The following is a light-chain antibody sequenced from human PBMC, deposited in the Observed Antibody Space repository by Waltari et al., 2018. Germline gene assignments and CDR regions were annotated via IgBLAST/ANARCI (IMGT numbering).Light chain of an antibody. CDR1: QSLLHSNGYEY. CDR3: MQSLQAPLT. V-gene: IGKV2-28*01. Sequence: DIVMTQSPLSLPVTPGEPASISCRSCQSLLHSNGYEYLDWYLQKPGQSPQLLIYLGSNRASGVPDRFSGSGSGTDFTLRITRVEAEDVGVYYCMQSLQAPLTFGGGTKVEIK. J-gene: IGKJ4*01. CDR2: LGS.